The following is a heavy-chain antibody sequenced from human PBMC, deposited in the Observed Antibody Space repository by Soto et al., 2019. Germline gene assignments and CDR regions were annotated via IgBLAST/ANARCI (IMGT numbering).Heavy chain of an antibody. V-gene: IGHV1-18*01. Sequence: ASVKVSWKASGYTLTSYGISWVRQAPGQGLEWMGWISAYNGNTNYAQKLQGRVTMTTDTSTSTAYMELRSLRSDDTAVYYCARMVLFGIPPRPPCFVFSGQGPLVTVSS. D-gene: IGHD6-6*01. CDR2: ISAYNGNT. CDR1: GYTLTSYG. J-gene: IGHJ4*02. CDR3: ARMVLFGIPPRPPCFVF.